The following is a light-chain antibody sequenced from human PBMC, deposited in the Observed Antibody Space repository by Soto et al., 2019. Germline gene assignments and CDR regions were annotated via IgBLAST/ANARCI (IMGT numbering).Light chain of an antibody. Sequence: EIVMTQSPATLPVSPGERATLSCRASQSVSNNLAWYHQKPGQAPRLLIFGASTRATAIPARFSGSGSGTEFTLIINSLQSEDFAVYYCQQYSNWPLTFGGGTKVEIK. CDR3: QQYSNWPLT. CDR2: GAS. V-gene: IGKV3-15*01. CDR1: QSVSNN. J-gene: IGKJ4*01.